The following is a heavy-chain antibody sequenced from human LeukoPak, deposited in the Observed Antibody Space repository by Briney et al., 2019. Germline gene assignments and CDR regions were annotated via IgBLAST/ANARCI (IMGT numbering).Heavy chain of an antibody. CDR3: ARGGNYCSSTTCYVAY. V-gene: IGHV4-34*01. CDR2: VKHRGGS. J-gene: IGHJ4*02. D-gene: IGHD2-2*01. Sequence: ETLSLTSAVSGGSFSGSYWSWVRQPPGGGLEWIGEVKHRGGSNCNPSLKRRVTISVDTTTSQLSLNLSSVTAADTAVYYCARGGNYCSSTTCYVAYWGQGALVTVSS. CDR1: GGSFSGSY.